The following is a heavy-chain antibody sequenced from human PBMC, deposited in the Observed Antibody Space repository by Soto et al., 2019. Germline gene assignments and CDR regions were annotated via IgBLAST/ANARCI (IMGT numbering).Heavy chain of an antibody. D-gene: IGHD2-15*01. CDR3: TREYCSVGSCAFDI. J-gene: IGHJ3*02. CDR1: GFTFDDYA. Sequence: EEQLVESGGALVQPGRSLRLSCAASGFTFDDYAMHWVRQVPGKGLEWVSFITWNGVNTAYADSIRGRFTISRDNAMHSLYVEMNSVSAEDRGFYYCTREYCSVGSCAFDIWGQGTMVAVSS. V-gene: IGHV3-9*01. CDR2: ITWNGVNT.